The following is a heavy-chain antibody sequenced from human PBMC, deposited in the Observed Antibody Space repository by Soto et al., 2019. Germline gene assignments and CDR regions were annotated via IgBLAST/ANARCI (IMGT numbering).Heavy chain of an antibody. V-gene: IGHV1-69*02. CDR3: ARGEQQLVQ. CDR2: IIPILGIA. CDR1: GGTFSSYT. Sequence: QVQLVQSGAEVKKPGSSVKVSCKASGGTFSSYTISWVRQAPGQGLEWMGRIIPILGIANYAQKFQGRVTSTAAKSTSTAYMELSSLRYEDRAVYDCARGEQQLVQWGQGTLVTVSS. J-gene: IGHJ4*02. D-gene: IGHD6-13*01.